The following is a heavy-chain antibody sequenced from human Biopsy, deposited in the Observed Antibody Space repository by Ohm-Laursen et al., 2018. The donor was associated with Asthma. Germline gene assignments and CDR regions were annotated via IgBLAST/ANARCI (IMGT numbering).Heavy chain of an antibody. J-gene: IGHJ4*02. D-gene: IGHD5-18*01. CDR3: ARGFVDSAMDYFDY. V-gene: IGHV4-59*01. CDR1: GGSITSYY. CDR2: IYHSGTT. Sequence: SETLSLTCTVSGGSITSYYWSWIRQPPGKALEWLGYIYHSGTTNYNPSLKSRVTISVDTSKNQFSLKLSSVTAADTAVYYCARGFVDSAMDYFDYWGQGTLVTVSS.